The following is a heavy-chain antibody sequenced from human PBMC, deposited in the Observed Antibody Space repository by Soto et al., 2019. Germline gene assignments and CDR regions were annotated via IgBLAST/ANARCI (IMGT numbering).Heavy chain of an antibody. D-gene: IGHD1-26*01. CDR3: TKDTSGTKDTGGTYYTSDF. CDR2: ITISGDGT. J-gene: IGHJ4*02. Sequence: GGSLRLSCAASGFSFTSYAMTWVRQAPGKGLDWVSTITISGDGTYYPDSVKGRFTISRDNSRNTLFLQMDSLRAEDTAVYFCTKDTSGTKDTGGTYYTSDFWGQGTLVTVSS. CDR1: GFSFTSYA. V-gene: IGHV3-23*01.